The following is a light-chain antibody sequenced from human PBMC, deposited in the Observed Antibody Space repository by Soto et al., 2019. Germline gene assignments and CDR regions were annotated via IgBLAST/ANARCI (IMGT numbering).Light chain of an antibody. J-gene: IGLJ1*01. CDR1: SSDGGGYNY. Sequence: QSALTQPASVSGSPGQSITISCTGTSSDGGGYNYVSWYQQHPGKAPKLMIYDVRNRPSGVSNRFSGSKSVNTASLTLSGLQAEDEADYYCSSYTSNSTYVFGTGTKVTVL. CDR3: SSYTSNSTYV. V-gene: IGLV2-14*01. CDR2: DVR.